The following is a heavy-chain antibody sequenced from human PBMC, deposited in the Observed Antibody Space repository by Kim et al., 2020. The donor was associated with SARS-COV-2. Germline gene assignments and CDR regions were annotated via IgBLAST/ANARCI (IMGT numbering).Heavy chain of an antibody. J-gene: IGHJ4*02. Sequence: SETLSLTCTVSGGSISSGGYYWSWIRQHPGKGLEWIGYIYYSGSTYYNPSLKSRVTISVDTSKNQFSLKLSSVTAADTAVYYCARVGPPRWQLAYYFDYWGQGTLVTVSS. D-gene: IGHD2-15*01. CDR2: IYYSGST. CDR1: GGSISSGGYY. V-gene: IGHV4-31*03. CDR3: ARVGPPRWQLAYYFDY.